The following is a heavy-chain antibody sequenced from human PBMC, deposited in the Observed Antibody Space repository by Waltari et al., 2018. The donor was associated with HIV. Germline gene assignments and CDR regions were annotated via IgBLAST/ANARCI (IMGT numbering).Heavy chain of an antibody. Sequence: QVQLVQSGAEVKKPGASVKVSCKASGYTFTSYGISWVRQAPGQGLEWMGWISDYNGKKNNPQKLQGRDTMTTDTSTSTAYMERRSLRSDDTAVYYCARPGYSSSWYRAWESPFDYWGQGTLVTVSS. CDR3: ARPGYSSSWYRAWESPFDY. V-gene: IGHV1-18*01. D-gene: IGHD6-13*01. CDR1: GYTFTSYG. J-gene: IGHJ4*02. CDR2: ISDYNGKK.